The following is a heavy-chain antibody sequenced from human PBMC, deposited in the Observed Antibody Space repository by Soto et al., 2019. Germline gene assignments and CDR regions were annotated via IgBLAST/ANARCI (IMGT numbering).Heavy chain of an antibody. Sequence: SGPTLVNPTQTLTLTCTFSGFSLSTSGMCVSWIRQPPGKALEWLALIDWDDDKYYSTSLKTRLTISKDTSKNQVVLTMTNMDPVETATYYCERIIFSGYSGYDPFDYWGQGTLVTVSS. CDR3: ERIIFSGYSGYDPFDY. V-gene: IGHV2-70*01. CDR1: GFSLSTSGMC. D-gene: IGHD5-12*01. J-gene: IGHJ4*02. CDR2: IDWDDDK.